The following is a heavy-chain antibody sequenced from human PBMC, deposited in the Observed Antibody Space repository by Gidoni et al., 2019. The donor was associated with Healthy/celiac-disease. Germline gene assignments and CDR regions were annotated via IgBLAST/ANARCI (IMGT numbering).Heavy chain of an antibody. D-gene: IGHD3-3*02. CDR3: AGGPLLGSDY. CDR2: ISSSSSYI. Sequence: EVQLVESGGGLVKPGGPLRLSCAAPGFTFSSYSMNWVRKAPGKGLEWVSSISSSSSYIYYADSVKGRFTISRDNAKNSLYLQMNSLRAEDTAVYYCAGGPLLGSDYWGQGTLVTVSS. J-gene: IGHJ4*02. CDR1: GFTFSSYS. V-gene: IGHV3-21*01.